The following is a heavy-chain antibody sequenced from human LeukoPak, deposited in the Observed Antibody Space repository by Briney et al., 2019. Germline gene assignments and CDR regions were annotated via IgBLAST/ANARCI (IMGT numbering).Heavy chain of an antibody. J-gene: IGHJ6*02. CDR1: GFTFSSYS. V-gene: IGHV3-21*01. Sequence: PGGSLRLSCAASGFTFSSYSMNWVRQAPGKGLEWVSSISSSSSYIYYADSVKGRFTISRDNAKHTLYLQMNSPRAEATAVYYCARAKNSIRCLDWSGETYMVYPFSYYGIEVWGQGTTVTVSS. CDR2: ISSSSSYI. CDR3: ARAKNSIRCLDWSGETYMVYPFSYYGIEV. D-gene: IGHD3-3*01.